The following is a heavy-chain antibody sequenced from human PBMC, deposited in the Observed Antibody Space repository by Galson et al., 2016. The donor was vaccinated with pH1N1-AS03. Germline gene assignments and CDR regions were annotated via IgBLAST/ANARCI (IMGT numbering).Heavy chain of an antibody. D-gene: IGHD3-22*01. Sequence: SLRLSCAASGFTFTKSAMSWVRQAPGKGPEWVSRVSGSGVGRFYSDSVRGRFTISRDNSTNTLYLQMNSLRADDSAVYFCATRKGDYDGPEEWGQGTLVTVSS. V-gene: IGHV3-23*01. CDR2: VSGSGVGR. CDR3: ATRKGDYDGPEE. J-gene: IGHJ4*02. CDR1: GFTFTKSA.